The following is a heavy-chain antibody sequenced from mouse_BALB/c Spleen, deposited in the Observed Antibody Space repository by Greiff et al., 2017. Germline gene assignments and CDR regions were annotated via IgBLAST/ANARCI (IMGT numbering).Heavy chain of an antibody. CDR3: ARADYGSSYAMDY. V-gene: IGHV2-6-7*01. D-gene: IGHD1-1*01. CDR1: GFSLTGYG. CDR2: IWGDGST. Sequence: VQLVESGPGLVAPSQSLSITCTVSGFSLTGYGVNWVRQPPGKGLEWLGMIWGDGSTDYNSALKSRLSISKDNSKSQVFLKMNSLQTDDTARYYCARADYGSSYAMDYWGQGTSVTVSS. J-gene: IGHJ4*01.